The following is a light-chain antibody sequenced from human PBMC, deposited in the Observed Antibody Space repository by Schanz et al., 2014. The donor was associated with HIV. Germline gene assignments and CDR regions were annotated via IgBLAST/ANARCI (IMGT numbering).Light chain of an antibody. CDR2: KNF. CDR1: SSNIGVNP. CDR3: ATWDDSLNVWL. V-gene: IGLV1-44*01. Sequence: QSVMNQPPSASGTPGQRVTISCSGSSSNIGVNPVSWYQQVPGTAPKLLIYKNFQRPSGVPARFSGSMSGTSASLAITGLQSEDEADYYCATWDDSLNVWLFGGGTKVTVL. J-gene: IGLJ3*02.